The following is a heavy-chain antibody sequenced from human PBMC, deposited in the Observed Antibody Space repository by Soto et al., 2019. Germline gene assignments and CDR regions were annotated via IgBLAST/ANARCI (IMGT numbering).Heavy chain of an antibody. CDR1: GFTFSDHN. J-gene: IGHJ4*02. V-gene: IGHV3-72*01. CDR2: TRNKANSYTT. Sequence: GGSLRLSCASSGFTFSDHNMDWFRQAPGKGLEWVGRTRNKANSYTTEYAASVKGRFTISRDDSKKSLYLQMNSLKTEDTAMYYCARLAPDWGQGTLVTVSS. CDR3: ARLAPD.